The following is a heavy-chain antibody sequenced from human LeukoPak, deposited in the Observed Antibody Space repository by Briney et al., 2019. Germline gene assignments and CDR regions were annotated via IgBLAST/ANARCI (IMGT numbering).Heavy chain of an antibody. CDR3: ARVRCSGGSCPYYYYYYYMDV. D-gene: IGHD2-15*01. Sequence: PSETLSLTCTVSSGSISTSNYYWGWVRQPPGKALEWIGNIFYSGSTYYNPSLQSRVTISIDTSKNQFSLKLRFVTAADTAVYYCARVRCSGGSCPYYYYYYYMDVWGKGTTVTVSS. CDR1: SGSISTSNYY. CDR2: IFYSGST. J-gene: IGHJ6*03. V-gene: IGHV4-39*07.